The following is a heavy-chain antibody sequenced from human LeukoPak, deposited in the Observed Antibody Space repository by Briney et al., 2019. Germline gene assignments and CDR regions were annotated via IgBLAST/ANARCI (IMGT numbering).Heavy chain of an antibody. CDR2: IYPGDSDT. J-gene: IGHJ4*02. CDR3: ARQRYCSTTSCSFYFDY. D-gene: IGHD2-2*01. CDR1: GCSFPSYW. V-gene: IGHV5-51*01. Sequence: GESLKISCKGSGCSFPSYWIGWVRQMPGKGLEWMGIIYPGDSDTRYSPSFQGQVTISADRSVSTAYLQWSSLKASDTAMYYCARQRYCSTTSCSFYFDYWGQGTLVTVSS.